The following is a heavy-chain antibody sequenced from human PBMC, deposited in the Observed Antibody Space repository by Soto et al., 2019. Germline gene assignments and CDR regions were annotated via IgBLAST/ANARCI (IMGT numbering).Heavy chain of an antibody. J-gene: IGHJ4*02. CDR1: GNSFVTYA. V-gene: IGHV1-3*01. CDR3: ARVPPWGDSGSFYSQHYDS. Sequence: ASVKVSCTSSGNSFVTYAIHWVRQAPGQRLQWMGWINVGSGNTKYAQDFQGRVTFTRDTAATTTFMELSSLRSEDAAVYYCARVPPWGDSGSFYSQHYDSWGQGTLVTVSS. D-gene: IGHD3-10*01. CDR2: INVGSGNT.